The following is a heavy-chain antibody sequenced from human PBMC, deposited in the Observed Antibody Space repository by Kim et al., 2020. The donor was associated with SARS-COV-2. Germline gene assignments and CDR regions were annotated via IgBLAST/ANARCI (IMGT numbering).Heavy chain of an antibody. V-gene: IGHV3-30*07. Sequence: GRFTISRDNSKNQLYLQMKSLRAEDTAVYYCARGYDSSGYYLPYYYGMDVWGQGTTVTVSS. CDR3: ARGYDSSGYYLPYYYGMDV. D-gene: IGHD3-22*01. J-gene: IGHJ6*02.